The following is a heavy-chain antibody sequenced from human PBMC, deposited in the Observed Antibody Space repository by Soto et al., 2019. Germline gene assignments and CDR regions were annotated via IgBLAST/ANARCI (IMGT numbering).Heavy chain of an antibody. V-gene: IGHV1-18*01. CDR2: ISAYNGNT. Sequence: QVQLVQSGAEVKKPGASVKVSCKASGYTFTSYGISWVRQAPGQGLEWMGWISAYNGNTNYAQKLQGRVTMTTDTSTSTDYMELRSLRSDDTAVYYCARDPLWFGDIYYYYGMDVWGQGTTVTVSS. J-gene: IGHJ6*02. CDR3: ARDPLWFGDIYYYYGMDV. CDR1: GYTFTSYG. D-gene: IGHD3-10*01.